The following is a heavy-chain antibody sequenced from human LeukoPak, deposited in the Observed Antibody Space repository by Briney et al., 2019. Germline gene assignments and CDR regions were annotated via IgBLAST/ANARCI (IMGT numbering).Heavy chain of an antibody. CDR1: GFTFSSYW. J-gene: IGHJ4*02. CDR2: INSDGSTT. D-gene: IGHD3-3*01. CDR3: VRNLDFWGDSEDY. V-gene: IGHV3-74*01. Sequence: GGSQRLSCAACGFTFSSYWMHWVRQAPGKGLVWVSRINSDGSTTTYADSVKGRFTISRDNAKNTLYLLMNSLRAEDTAVYYCVRNLDFWGDSEDYWGQGTLVTVSS.